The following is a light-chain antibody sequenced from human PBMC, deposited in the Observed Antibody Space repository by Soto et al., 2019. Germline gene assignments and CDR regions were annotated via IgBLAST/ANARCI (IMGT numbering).Light chain of an antibody. CDR2: SAS. CDR1: QGVSAY. J-gene: IGKJ2*01. V-gene: IGKV1-39*01. CDR3: QQSYRTPHT. Sequence: DIQMTQFPSSLSASVGDRISITCRASQGVSAYLLWYQQRQGRAPRLLIYSASSLVSGVLSRFSGSGSGTNFTLTINRLQPEDFATCYCQQSYRTPHTFGQGTKLEIK.